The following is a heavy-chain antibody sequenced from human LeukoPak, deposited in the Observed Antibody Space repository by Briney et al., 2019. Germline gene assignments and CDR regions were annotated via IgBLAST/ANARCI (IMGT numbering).Heavy chain of an antibody. V-gene: IGHV4-34*01. CDR2: INHSGST. CDR3: ATGEGDYGDYQYYFDY. Sequence: SSETLSLTCAVYGGSFSGYYWSWIRQPPGKVLEWIGEINHSGSTNYNPSLKSRVTISVDTSKNQFSLKLSSVTAADTAVYYCATGEGDYGDYQYYFDYWGQGTLVTVSS. D-gene: IGHD4-17*01. CDR1: GGSFSGYY. J-gene: IGHJ4*02.